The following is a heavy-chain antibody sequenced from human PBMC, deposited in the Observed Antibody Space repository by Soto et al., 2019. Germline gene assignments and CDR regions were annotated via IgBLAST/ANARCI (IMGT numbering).Heavy chain of an antibody. J-gene: IGHJ4*02. D-gene: IGHD2-15*01. CDR2: IHYTGTS. CDR3: VRVAGGGLFDV. CDR1: SGSITNSY. Sequence: SETLSLTCTVSSGSITNSYWTWIRQPPGKGLEWIGYIHYTGTSNYNPSLSGRVTMSVDTSKNHFSLNIISVTAADTAVYFCVRVAGGGLFDVWGPGNMVTVSS. V-gene: IGHV4-59*01.